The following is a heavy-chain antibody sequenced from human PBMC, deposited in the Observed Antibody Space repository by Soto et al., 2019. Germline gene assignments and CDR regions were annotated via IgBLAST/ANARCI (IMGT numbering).Heavy chain of an antibody. CDR3: ARGVVVAATPWDWFDP. D-gene: IGHD2-15*01. CDR1: GGSISSGDYY. V-gene: IGHV4-30-4*01. J-gene: IGHJ5*02. Sequence: QVQLQESGPGLVKPSQTLSLTCTVSGGSISSGDYYWSWIRQPPGKGLEWIGYIYYSGSTYYNPSHKSRVTISVDTSKNQFSLKLSSVTAADTAVYYCARGVVVAATPWDWFDPWGQGTLVTVSS. CDR2: IYYSGST.